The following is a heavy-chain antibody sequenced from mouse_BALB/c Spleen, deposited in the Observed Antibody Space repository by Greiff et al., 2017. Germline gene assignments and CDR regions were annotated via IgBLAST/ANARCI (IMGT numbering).Heavy chain of an antibody. CDR2: INSNGGST. CDR3: ARDLTGTGFAY. J-gene: IGHJ3*01. V-gene: IGHV5-6-3*01. CDR1: GFTFSSYG. D-gene: IGHD4-1*01. Sequence: DVQLQESGGGLVQPGGSLKLSCAASGFTFSSYGMSWVRQTPDKRLELVATINSNGGSTYYPDSVKGRFTISRDNAKNTLYLQMSSLKSEDTAMYYCARDLTGTGFAYWGQGTLVTVSA.